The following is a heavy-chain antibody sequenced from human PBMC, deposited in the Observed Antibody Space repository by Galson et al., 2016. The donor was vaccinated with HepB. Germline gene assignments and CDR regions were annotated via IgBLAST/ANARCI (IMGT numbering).Heavy chain of an antibody. D-gene: IGHD4-11*01. CDR1: GFTFSSYG. Sequence: SLRLSCAASGFTFSSYGMHWVRQAPGKGLEWVAVIWYDGSNKYYADSVKGRFTISRDNSENTLYLQMNSLGAEDTAVYYCARGSNYFDYYYYGMDVWGQGTTVTVSS. V-gene: IGHV3-33*01. CDR3: ARGSNYFDYYYYGMDV. CDR2: IWYDGSNK. J-gene: IGHJ6*02.